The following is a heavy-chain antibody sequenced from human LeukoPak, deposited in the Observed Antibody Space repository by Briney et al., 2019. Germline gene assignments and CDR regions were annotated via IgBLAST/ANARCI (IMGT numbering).Heavy chain of an antibody. CDR2: IKQDGSET. V-gene: IGHV3-7*01. D-gene: IGHD4-23*01. CDR1: GFTFTNNF. CDR3: ARSSRELRGYAPWEVMPPFDY. J-gene: IGHJ4*02. Sequence: QSGGSLRLSCAASGFTFTNNFMSWVRQVPGKGLEWVANIKQDGSETTYADSVRGRFTIFRDNAKNSLYLQMNSLRAEDTAVYYCARSSRELRGYAPWEVMPPFDYWGQGTLVTVSS.